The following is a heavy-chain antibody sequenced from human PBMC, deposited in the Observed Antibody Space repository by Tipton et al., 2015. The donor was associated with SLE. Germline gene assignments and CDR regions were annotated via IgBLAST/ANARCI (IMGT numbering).Heavy chain of an antibody. CDR1: GGSINSSNYY. V-gene: IGHV4-39*07. Sequence: TLSLTCTVSGGSINSSNYYWGWIRQPPGKGLEWIGSLYYSGSTYYNPSLKSRVTISLDKSKNQFSLKLNAVTAADTAVYYCARDQTTVVTRGYYYYYMDVWGKGTTVTVSS. CDR2: LYYSGST. J-gene: IGHJ6*03. D-gene: IGHD4-23*01. CDR3: ARDQTTVVTRGYYYYYMDV.